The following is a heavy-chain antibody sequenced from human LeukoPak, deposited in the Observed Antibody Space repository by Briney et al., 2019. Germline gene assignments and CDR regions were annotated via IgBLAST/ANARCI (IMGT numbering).Heavy chain of an antibody. CDR3: ARRSHGDYVPGSFDI. V-gene: IGHV5-51*01. D-gene: IGHD4-17*01. Sequence: GESLKISCKGPGYRFTSYWIGWVRQMPGKGLEWMGIIHLGDSDTRYSPSFQGQVTISADKSISTAYLQWSSLKASDTAMYYCARRSHGDYVPGSFDIWGQGTMVTVSS. J-gene: IGHJ3*02. CDR1: GYRFTSYW. CDR2: IHLGDSDT.